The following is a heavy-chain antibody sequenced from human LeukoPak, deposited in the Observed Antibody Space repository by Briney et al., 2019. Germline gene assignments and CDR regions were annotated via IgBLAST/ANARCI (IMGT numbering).Heavy chain of an antibody. Sequence: PGGSLRLFCAPSGFTFSTYWMIWVRQAPGKGLEWVASIKEDGSEKHYVDSVKGRFTISRDNAKNSLYLQMNSLRAEDTAVYYCAREGSYGKLDYCGQGTLVTVSS. CDR1: GFTFSTYW. J-gene: IGHJ4*02. V-gene: IGHV3-7*01. CDR3: AREGSYGKLDY. CDR2: IKEDGSEK. D-gene: IGHD3-10*01.